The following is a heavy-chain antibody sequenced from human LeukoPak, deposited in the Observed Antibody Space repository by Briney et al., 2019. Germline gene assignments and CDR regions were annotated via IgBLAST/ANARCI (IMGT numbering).Heavy chain of an antibody. CDR2: IYYSGST. CDR3: ARRTYCSSTSCYGAGLFDY. J-gene: IGHJ4*02. V-gene: IGHV4-38-2*01. CDR1: GYSISSGYY. Sequence: SETLSLTCAVSGYSISSGYYWGWIRQPPRKGLEWIGSIYYSGSTYYNPSLKSRVTISVDTSKNQFSLKLSSVTAADTAVYYCARRTYCSSTSCYGAGLFDYWGQGTLVTVSS. D-gene: IGHD2-2*01.